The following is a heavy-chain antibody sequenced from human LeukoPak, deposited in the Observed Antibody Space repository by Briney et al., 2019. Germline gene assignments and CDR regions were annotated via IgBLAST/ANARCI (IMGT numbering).Heavy chain of an antibody. V-gene: IGHV4-61*01. CDR1: GGSVSSGSYH. J-gene: IGHJ4*02. CDR3: ARERGEYCDNTSCSKYYFDY. D-gene: IGHD2-2*01. CDR2: IYYSGST. Sequence: SSETLSLTCTVSGGSVSSGSYHWSWIRQPPGKGLEWNGYIYYSGSTNYNPSLKSRVTISRDTSKNQFSLKLSSVTAADTAVYYCARERGEYCDNTSCSKYYFDYWGQGTLVTVSS.